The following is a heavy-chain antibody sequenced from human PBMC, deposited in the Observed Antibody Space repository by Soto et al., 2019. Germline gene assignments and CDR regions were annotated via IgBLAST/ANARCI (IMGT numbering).Heavy chain of an antibody. CDR3: ARVWGYGGNSRFDY. J-gene: IGHJ4*02. V-gene: IGHV4-31*03. D-gene: IGHD4-17*01. Sequence: QVQLQESGPGLVKPSQTLSLTCTVSGGSISSGGYYWSWIRQHPGKGLELIGYIYYSGSTYYNPSLKRRVSISLDTSKNQFSLKLNSVTAADTAVYYCARVWGYGGNSRFDYWGQGTLGIDSS. CDR1: GGSISSGGYY. CDR2: IYYSGST.